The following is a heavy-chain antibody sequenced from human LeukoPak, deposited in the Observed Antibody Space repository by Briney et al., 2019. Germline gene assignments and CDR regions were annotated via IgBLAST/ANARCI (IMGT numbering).Heavy chain of an antibody. D-gene: IGHD6-6*01. V-gene: IGHV3-48*03. J-gene: IGHJ4*02. CDR3: VSHTSSSLQ. CDR1: GLTFSSYE. CDR2: ISSSVSTI. Sequence: GGSLRLSCAASGLTFSSYEMNWVRQAPGKGLEWVSYISSSVSTIYYADSVKGRFTISRENAQNSLFLQMNSLRAEDTAVYYCVSHTSSSLQWGQGTLVTVSS.